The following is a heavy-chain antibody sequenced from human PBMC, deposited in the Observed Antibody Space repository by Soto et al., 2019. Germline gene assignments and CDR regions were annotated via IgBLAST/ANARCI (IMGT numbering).Heavy chain of an antibody. J-gene: IGHJ6*02. D-gene: IGHD2-15*01. CDR1: GFTFSSYG. Sequence: AGGSLRLSCAASGFTFSSYGMHWVRQAPGKGLEWVAVIWYDGSNKYYADSVKGRLTISRDNSKNTLYLQMNSLRAEDTAVYYCARDTPNYGMDVWGQGTTVTVSS. CDR3: ARDTPNYGMDV. CDR2: IWYDGSNK. V-gene: IGHV3-33*01.